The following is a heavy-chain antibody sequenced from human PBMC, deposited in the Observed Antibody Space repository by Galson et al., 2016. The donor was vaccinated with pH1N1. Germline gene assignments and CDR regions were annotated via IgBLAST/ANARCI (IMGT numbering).Heavy chain of an antibody. D-gene: IGHD3-16*01. Sequence: SVKVSCKASGYTFTGYYMHWARQAPGQGLEWMGLIIPNSGDTNYAKKFQGRVTMTRDTSISAAYMELTRLTSDDTAVYYCVRELRGGTFDVWGQGTMVTVSS. J-gene: IGHJ3*01. CDR3: VRELRGGTFDV. CDR1: GYTFTGYY. CDR2: IIPNSGDT. V-gene: IGHV1-2*02.